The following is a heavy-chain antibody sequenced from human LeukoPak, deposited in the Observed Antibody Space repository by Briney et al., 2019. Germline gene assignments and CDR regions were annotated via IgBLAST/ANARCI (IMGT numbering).Heavy chain of an antibody. Sequence: SVKVSCKASGGTFSSYAISWVRQAPGQGLEWMGGIIPIFGTANYAQKFQGRVTITADKSTSTAYMELSSLRSEDTAVYYCAKDPTHFRVWDDYDNTRLNYWGQGTLVTVSS. CDR1: GGTFSSYA. D-gene: IGHD3-22*01. V-gene: IGHV1-69*06. CDR3: AKDPTHFRVWDDYDNTRLNY. CDR2: IIPIFGTA. J-gene: IGHJ4*02.